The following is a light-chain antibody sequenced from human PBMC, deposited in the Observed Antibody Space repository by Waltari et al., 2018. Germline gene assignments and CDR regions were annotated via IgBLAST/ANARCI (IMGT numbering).Light chain of an antibody. J-gene: IGLJ2*01. CDR1: SRDVGSYNL. CDR2: EGS. CDR3: CSYAGSSTLV. Sequence: QSALTQPASVSGSPGQSITISCTGTSRDVGSYNLVSCSQQNIGKAPKLMIYEGSKRPSGLSNRFSGSKSGNTASLTISGLQAEDEADYYCCSYAGSSTLVFGGGTKLTVL. V-gene: IGLV2-23*01.